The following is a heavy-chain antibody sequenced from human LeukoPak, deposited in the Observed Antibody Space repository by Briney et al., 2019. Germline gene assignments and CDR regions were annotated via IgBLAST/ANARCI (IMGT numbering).Heavy chain of an antibody. CDR3: ARNNGMDV. V-gene: IGHV3-7*03. J-gene: IGHJ6*02. CDR1: GFTFNNYL. Sequence: GGSLRLSCAASGFTFNNYLMSWVRQAPGKGLEWLANINQHGSETVYVDSVKGRFTISKDNAKNSLYLQMNSLRAEDTALYHCARNNGMDVWGQGTTVIVS. CDR2: INQHGSET.